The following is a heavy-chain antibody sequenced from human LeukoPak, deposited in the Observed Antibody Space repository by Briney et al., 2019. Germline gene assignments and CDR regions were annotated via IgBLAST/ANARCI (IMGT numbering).Heavy chain of an antibody. CDR1: GFTFSTYG. CDR2: ISYDGSNK. V-gene: IGHV3-30*18. D-gene: IGHD1-7*01. Sequence: GGSLRLSCAASGFTFSTYGMHWVRQAPGKGLEWVTFISYDGSNKYYADSVKGRFTISIDNSKSTLYLQINSLRAEDTAVYYCAKDSGDRSLRNYYFDLWGRGTLVTVSS. CDR3: AKDSGDRSLRNYYFDL. J-gene: IGHJ2*01.